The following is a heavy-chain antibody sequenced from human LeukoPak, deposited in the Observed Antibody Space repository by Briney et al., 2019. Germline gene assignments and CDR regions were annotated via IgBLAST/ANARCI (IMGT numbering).Heavy chain of an antibody. D-gene: IGHD2-2*01. CDR2: INHSGST. Sequence: SETLSLTCAVYGGSFSGYYWSWIRQPPGKGLEWIGKINHSGSTNYNPSLKSRVTISVDTSKNQFSLKLSSVTAADTAVYYCARGSFRDIVVVPAATQRGGAFDYWGQGTLVTVSS. CDR1: GGSFSGYY. CDR3: ARGSFRDIVVVPAATQRGGAFDY. J-gene: IGHJ4*02. V-gene: IGHV4-34*01.